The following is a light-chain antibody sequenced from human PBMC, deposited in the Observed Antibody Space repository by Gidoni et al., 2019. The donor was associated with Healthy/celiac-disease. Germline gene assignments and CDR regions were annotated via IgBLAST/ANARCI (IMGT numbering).Light chain of an antibody. CDR1: QSVLYSSNNKNY. CDR2: CAS. Sequence: DIVMIQPPDSLPVSLGERATINCKSSQSVLYSSNNKNYLAWYQQKPGQPPKLLIDCASTRESGVPDRFSGNGTGTDFTLTISSLQAEDVAVYYCQQYYSTPWTFGQGTKVEIK. V-gene: IGKV4-1*01. CDR3: QQYYSTPWT. J-gene: IGKJ1*01.